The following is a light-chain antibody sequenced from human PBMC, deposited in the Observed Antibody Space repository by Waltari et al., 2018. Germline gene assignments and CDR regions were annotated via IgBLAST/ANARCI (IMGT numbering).Light chain of an antibody. Sequence: ELVWTQSPGTLSLSPGESATLSCRASQSVSSSYLAWYLQKPGQAPRLLIYGASSRATGIPDRFSGSGSGTDFTLTISRLEPEDFAVYYCQQYGSSPLTFGGGTKVEIK. CDR2: GAS. V-gene: IGKV3-20*01. J-gene: IGKJ4*01. CDR1: QSVSSSY. CDR3: QQYGSSPLT.